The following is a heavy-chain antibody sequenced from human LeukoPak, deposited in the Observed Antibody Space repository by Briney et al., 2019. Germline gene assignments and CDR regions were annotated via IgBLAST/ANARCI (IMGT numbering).Heavy chain of an antibody. CDR1: GGSTSSYY. CDR3: ARDRYYYDTSGYYSTFDT. D-gene: IGHD3-22*01. Sequence: SETLPLTCTVSGGSTSSYYWSWIRQPPGKGLEWIGRIYTSGIISGNTNYDPSLKSRVTMSVDTSKNQFSLKLTSVTAADTAVYYCARDRYYYDTSGYYSTFDTWGQGTMVTVSS. CDR2: IYTSGIISGNT. J-gene: IGHJ3*02. V-gene: IGHV4-4*07.